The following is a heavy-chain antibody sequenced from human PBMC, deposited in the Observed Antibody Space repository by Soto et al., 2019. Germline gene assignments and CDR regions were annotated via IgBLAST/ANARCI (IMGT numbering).Heavy chain of an antibody. CDR2: IQSGGTT. J-gene: IGHJ4*02. V-gene: IGHV3-66*01. Sequence: GGSLRLSCAASGFTVSSKYMTWVRQAPGKGLEWVSLIQSGGTTYYADSVKGRFTISRDTSGNTLYLQMNSLRAEDTAVYYCAKDTLRLEPSSYYFDYWGQGTLVTVSS. CDR3: AKDTLRLEPSSYYFDY. D-gene: IGHD1-1*01. CDR1: GFTVSSKY.